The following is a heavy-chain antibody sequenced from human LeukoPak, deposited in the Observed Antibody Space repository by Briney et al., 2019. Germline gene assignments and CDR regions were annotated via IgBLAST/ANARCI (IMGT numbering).Heavy chain of an antibody. CDR3: ARDLGWYVGYFQH. J-gene: IGHJ1*01. V-gene: IGHV1-46*01. CDR1: GYTFTSYY. CDR2: INPSGGST. D-gene: IGHD6-19*01. Sequence: GASVKVSCKASGYTFTSYYMHWVRQAPGQGLEWMGIINPSGGSTSYAQKFQGRVSMTRDTSTSTVYMEPSSLRSEDTAVYYCARDLGWYVGYFQHWGQGTLVTVSS.